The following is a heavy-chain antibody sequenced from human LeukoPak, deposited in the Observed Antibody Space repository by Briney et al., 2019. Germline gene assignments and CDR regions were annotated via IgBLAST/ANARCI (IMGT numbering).Heavy chain of an antibody. Sequence: SETLSLTCTVSGGSISSYYWSWIRQPPGKVLEWIGYIYYSGSTTYNPSLKSRVTISVDTSKNQFSLKLSSVTAADKAGYYCARGIPGPARGRYYYGMDVWGQGTTVTVSS. CDR1: GGSISSYY. CDR3: ARGIPGPARGRYYYGMDV. V-gene: IGHV4-59*01. CDR2: IYYSGST. J-gene: IGHJ6*02. D-gene: IGHD2-21*01.